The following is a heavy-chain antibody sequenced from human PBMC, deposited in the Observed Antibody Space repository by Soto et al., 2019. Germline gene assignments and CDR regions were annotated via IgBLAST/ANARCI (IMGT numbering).Heavy chain of an antibody. CDR2: IYFSGRT. CDR3: ARVPIDTYMIYWSDP. V-gene: IGHV4-61*08. Sequence: TCTVYGDSVSSGDYYWTWIRQPPGKGLEWVGHIYFSGRTNYIPSLESRVTISLDTSKNQFSLNLTNVTAADTAVYYCARVPIDTYMIYWSDPWGQGTLVTVSS. D-gene: IGHD3-16*01. J-gene: IGHJ5*02. CDR1: GDSVSSGDYY.